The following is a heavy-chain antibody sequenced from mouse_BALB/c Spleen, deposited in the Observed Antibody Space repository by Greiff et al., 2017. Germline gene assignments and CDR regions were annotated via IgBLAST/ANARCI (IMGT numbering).Heavy chain of an antibody. D-gene: IGHD1-2*01. V-gene: IGHV3-8*02. CDR3: ARYLLRLRYFDY. J-gene: IGHJ2*01. CDR2: ISYSGST. CDR1: GDSITSGY. Sequence: EVMLVESGPSLVKPSQTLSLTCSVTGDSITSGYWNWIRKFPGNKLEYMGYISYSGSTYYNPSLKSRISITRDTSKNQYYLQLNSVTTEDTATYYCARYLLRLRYFDYWGQGTTLTVSS.